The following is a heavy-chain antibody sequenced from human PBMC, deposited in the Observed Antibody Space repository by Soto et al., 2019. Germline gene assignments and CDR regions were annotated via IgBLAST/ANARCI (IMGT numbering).Heavy chain of an antibody. D-gene: IGHD6-19*01. J-gene: IGHJ4*02. Sequence: SQTLSLTCAISGDSVSSNSAGWNWIRQSPSRGLEWLGRAYFRSKWYNDYAVSVKSRITISPDTSKNQFSLQLNSVTPDDTAVYYCARDLKSWVSSAGNYYFDYWGQGTLVTVSS. CDR3: ARDLKSWVSSAGNYYFDY. CDR2: AYFRSKWYN. V-gene: IGHV6-1*01. CDR1: GDSVSSNSAG.